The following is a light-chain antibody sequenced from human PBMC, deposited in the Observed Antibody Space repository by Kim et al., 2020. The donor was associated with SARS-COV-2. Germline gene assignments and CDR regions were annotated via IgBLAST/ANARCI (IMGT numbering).Light chain of an antibody. V-gene: IGKV3-20*01. CDR2: GAS. Sequence: EFVLTQSPGTLSLSPGERATLSCRASQSVSSNHLAWYQQKPGQAPRLLIYGASSRATSIPDRFSGSGSGTDFTLIISRLEPEDSAVYHCQQYGTSPWTFGQGTKVDIK. CDR3: QQYGTSPWT. J-gene: IGKJ1*01. CDR1: QSVSSNH.